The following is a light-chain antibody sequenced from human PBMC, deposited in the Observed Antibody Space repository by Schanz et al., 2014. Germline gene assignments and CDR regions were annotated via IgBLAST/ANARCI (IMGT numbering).Light chain of an antibody. CDR2: VNN. CDR3: QSYDSSLSGWV. Sequence: QSVLTQPPSVSGAPGQRVTISCTGSSSNIGAPYDVHWYQQLPGTAPKLLIYVNNNRPSGVPDRFSGSKSGTSASLAITGLQAEDEADYYCQSYDSSLSGWVFGGGTMLTVL. CDR1: SSNIGAPYD. V-gene: IGLV1-40*01. J-gene: IGLJ3*02.